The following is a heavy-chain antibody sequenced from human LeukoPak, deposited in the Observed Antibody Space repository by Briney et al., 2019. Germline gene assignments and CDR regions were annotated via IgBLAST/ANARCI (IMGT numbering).Heavy chain of an antibody. V-gene: IGHV4-59*01. CDR1: GDSTSSYY. CDR3: ARYSSGWRSFDI. Sequence: PSETLSLTCTVSGDSTSSYYWSWIRQPPGKGLEWIGYIYYSGSTNYNPSLKSRVTISVDTSKNQFSLNLSSVTAADTAVYYCARYSSGWRSFDIWGQGTMVTVSS. J-gene: IGHJ3*02. D-gene: IGHD6-19*01. CDR2: IYYSGST.